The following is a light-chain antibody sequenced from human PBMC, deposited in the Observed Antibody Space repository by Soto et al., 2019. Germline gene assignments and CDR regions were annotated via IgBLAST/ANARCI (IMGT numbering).Light chain of an antibody. Sequence: EIVLTQSPGTLSLSPGERATLSCRASQSVTSSFLAWYQQKPGQAPRLLIYGASSRATGIPARFSGSGSGTDFTLTISGLEPEDFAVYYCQQYGSSPQFGQGTKVDIK. CDR1: QSVTSSF. CDR3: QQYGSSPQ. J-gene: IGKJ1*01. V-gene: IGKV3-20*01. CDR2: GAS.